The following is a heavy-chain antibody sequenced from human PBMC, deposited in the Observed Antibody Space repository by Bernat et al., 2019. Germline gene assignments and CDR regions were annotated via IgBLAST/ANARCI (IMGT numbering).Heavy chain of an antibody. CDR1: GGTFSSYT. CDR3: ARGGRYSSSHYY. Sequence: QVQLVQSGAEVKKPGSSVKVSCKASGGTFSSYTISWVRQAPGQGLEWMGRIIPILGIANYAQKFQGRVTITADKSTSTAYMELSSLRSEDTAVYYCARGGRYSSSHYYWGQGTLVTVSS. CDR2: IIPILGIA. D-gene: IGHD6-13*01. J-gene: IGHJ4*02. V-gene: IGHV1-69*02.